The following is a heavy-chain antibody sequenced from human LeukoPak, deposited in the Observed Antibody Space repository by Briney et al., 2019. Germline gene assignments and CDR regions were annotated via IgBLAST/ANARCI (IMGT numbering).Heavy chain of an antibody. Sequence: GGSLRLSCAASGCTFSSYGMHWVRQPPGKGLEWVRVISSDGSNKYYPDPVKRRFTISTDNSKNTLYLQMHSMRAEDTAVYYCAKDQQYRIYGLAYYFDYWGQGTLVNVSS. V-gene: IGHV3-30*18. J-gene: IGHJ4*02. CDR3: AKDQQYRIYGLAYYFDY. CDR1: GCTFSSYG. D-gene: IGHD3-10*01. CDR2: ISSDGSNK.